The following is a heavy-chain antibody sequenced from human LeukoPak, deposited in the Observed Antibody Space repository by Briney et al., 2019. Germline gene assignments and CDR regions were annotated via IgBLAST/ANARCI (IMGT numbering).Heavy chain of an antibody. J-gene: IGHJ4*02. V-gene: IGHV4-30-2*01. CDR1: GGSISSGGYY. Sequence: PSETLSLTCTVSGGSISSGGYYWSWIRQPPGKGLEWIGYIYRSGSTYYNPSLKSRVTISVDRSKNQFSLKLSSVTAADTAVYYCARGDFWSGFYNYWGQGTLVTVSS. CDR3: ARGDFWSGFYNY. CDR2: IYRSGST. D-gene: IGHD3-3*01.